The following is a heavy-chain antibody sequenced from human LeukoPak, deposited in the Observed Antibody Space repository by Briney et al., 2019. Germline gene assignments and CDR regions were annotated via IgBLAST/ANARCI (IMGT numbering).Heavy chain of an antibody. CDR1: GFTFSSYA. CDR2: ISGSGGST. CDR3: AAQRWDIVATFDHFDY. Sequence: GGSLRLSCAASGFTFSSYAMSWVRQAPGKGLEWVSAISGSGGSTYYADSVKGRFTISRDNSKNTLYLQMNSLRAEDTAVYYCAAQRWDIVATFDHFDYWGQGTLVTVSS. J-gene: IGHJ4*02. D-gene: IGHD5-12*01. V-gene: IGHV3-23*01.